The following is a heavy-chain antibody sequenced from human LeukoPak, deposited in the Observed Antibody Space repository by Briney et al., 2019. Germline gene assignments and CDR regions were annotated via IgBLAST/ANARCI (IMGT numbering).Heavy chain of an antibody. CDR3: ARGLNRRYFHCLSREVEVAP. D-gene: IGHD3-9*01. CDR2: INHSGST. CDR1: GGSFSGYY. V-gene: IGHV4-34*01. Sequence: SETLSLTCAVYGGSFSGYYWRWLRQAPGKGREWIGEINHSGSTNYNPSLKRRVTISVNTSKKQFSLKLSSVTAADTAVYYCARGLNRRYFHCLSREVEVAPWGQATLSPSP. J-gene: IGHJ5*02.